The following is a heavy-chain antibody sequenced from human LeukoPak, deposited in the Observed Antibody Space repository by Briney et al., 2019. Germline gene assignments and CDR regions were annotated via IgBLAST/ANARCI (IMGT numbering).Heavy chain of an antibody. J-gene: IGHJ3*02. V-gene: IGHV4-39*01. CDR2: IYYSGST. D-gene: IGHD5-18*01. CDR1: GGSISSSSYY. Sequence: PSETLSLTCTVSGGSISSSSYYWGWIRQPPGKGLEWIGSIYYSGSTYYNPSLKSRVTISVDTSKNQFSLKLSSVTAADTAVYYCARSNDSYGYGFGAFDIWGQGTMVTVSS. CDR3: ARSNDSYGYGFGAFDI.